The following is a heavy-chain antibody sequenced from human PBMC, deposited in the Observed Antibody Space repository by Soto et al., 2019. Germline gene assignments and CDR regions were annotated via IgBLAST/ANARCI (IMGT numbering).Heavy chain of an antibody. V-gene: IGHV3-30*18. D-gene: IGHD1-26*01. CDR2: ISFDGNKR. CDR3: ANTEIRGSYYGFTFDY. CDR1: GFIFRNYG. J-gene: IGHJ4*02. Sequence: QAQLVESGGGVVQPGRSLRLSCAASGFIFRNYGMHWVRQAPGKGLEWVAVISFDGNKRYYADSVKGRFTISRDNSNNSLYVQLNSLRPDDTAVYYWANTEIRGSYYGFTFDYWGQGTPVTVSS.